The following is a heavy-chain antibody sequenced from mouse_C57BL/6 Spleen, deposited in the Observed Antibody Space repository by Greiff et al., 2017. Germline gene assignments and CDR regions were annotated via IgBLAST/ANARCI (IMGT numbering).Heavy chain of an antibody. V-gene: IGHV1-52*01. D-gene: IGHD1-1*02. CDR1: GYTFTSYW. CDR3: AKGRWEGYFDY. Sequence: QVQLQQPGAELVRPGSSVKLSCKASGYTFTSYWMHWVKQRPIQGLEWIGNIDPSDSETHYNQKFKDKATLTVDKSSSTAYMQLSSLTSEDSAVYYCAKGRWEGYFDYWGQGTTLTVSS. J-gene: IGHJ2*01. CDR2: IDPSDSET.